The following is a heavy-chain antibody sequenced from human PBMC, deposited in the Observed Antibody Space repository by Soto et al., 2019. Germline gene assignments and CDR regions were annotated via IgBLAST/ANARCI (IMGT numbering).Heavy chain of an antibody. V-gene: IGHV4-61*08. Sequence: SETLSLTCTVSGGSISSSGYYWSWIRQHPGKGLEWIGHIYYSGSTSYSPSLKSRVSISVDTSKNQFSLEVHSVTAADTAVYYCARAGTNMVQFDYWGQGTLVTVSS. CDR2: IYYSGST. CDR3: ARAGTNMVQFDY. J-gene: IGHJ4*02. D-gene: IGHD3-10*01. CDR1: GGSISSSGYY.